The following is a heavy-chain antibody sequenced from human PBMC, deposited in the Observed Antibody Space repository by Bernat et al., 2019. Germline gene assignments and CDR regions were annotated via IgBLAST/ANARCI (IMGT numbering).Heavy chain of an antibody. CDR1: GFTFSTYA. CDR2: IGGSGGRT. J-gene: IGHJ4*02. D-gene: IGHD3-10*01. CDR3: VKDYYDGSVIYDHLGY. V-gene: IGHV3-23*01. Sequence: EVQLLESGGGLVQPGGSLRLSCAASGFTFSTYAMSWVRQAPGKGLEWVSTIGGSGGRTYYADSVKGRFTVSRDNSRNTLYLQMDSLRAGDTAVYYCVKDYYDGSVIYDHLGYWGQGTLVTVSS.